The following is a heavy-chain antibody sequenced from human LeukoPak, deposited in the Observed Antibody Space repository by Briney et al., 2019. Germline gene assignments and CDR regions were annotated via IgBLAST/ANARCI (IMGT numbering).Heavy chain of an antibody. CDR3: ARVSESGGRNV. D-gene: IGHD3-10*01. CDR2: IIPIFGTA. CDR1: GYTFTSYG. J-gene: IGHJ6*04. Sequence: ASVKVSCKASGYTFTSYGISWVRQAPGQGLEWMGGIIPIFGTANYAQKFQGRVTITTDESTSTAYMELSSLRSEDTAVYYCARVSESGGRNVWGKGTTVTVSS. V-gene: IGHV1-69*05.